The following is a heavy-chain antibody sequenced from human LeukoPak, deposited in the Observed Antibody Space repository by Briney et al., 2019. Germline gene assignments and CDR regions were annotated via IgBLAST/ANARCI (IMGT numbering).Heavy chain of an antibody. D-gene: IGHD2/OR15-2a*01. CDR3: ARGTFYFDY. V-gene: IGHV3-48*03. CDR2: IGGSGSPI. J-gene: IGHJ4*02. CDR1: GFTFSSYE. Sequence: GGSLRLSCAASGFTFSSYEMNWVRQAPGQGLEWVSYIGGSGSPIYYADSVKGRFTISRDNAKNSLYLQMNSLRAEDTAVYYCARGTFYFDYWGQGTLVTVSS.